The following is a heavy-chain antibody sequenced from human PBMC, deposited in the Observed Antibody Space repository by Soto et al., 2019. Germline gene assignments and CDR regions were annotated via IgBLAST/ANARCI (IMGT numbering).Heavy chain of an antibody. J-gene: IGHJ6*02. CDR3: TRGPDNDYVGYYYYYGMDV. D-gene: IGHD4-17*01. CDR1: GFTFSSYW. V-gene: IGHV3-74*01. Sequence: PGGSLRLSCAASGFTFSSYWMHWVRQAPGKGLVWVSRINSGGSTTSYAEYVKGRFTISRDNAKNTLYLQMNSLRVEDTAVYYCTRGPDNDYVGYYYYYGMDVWGQGTTVTVSS. CDR2: INSGGSTT.